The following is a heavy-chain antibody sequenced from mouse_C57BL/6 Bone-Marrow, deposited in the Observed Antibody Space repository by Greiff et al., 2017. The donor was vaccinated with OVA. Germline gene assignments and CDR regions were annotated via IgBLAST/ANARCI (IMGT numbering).Heavy chain of an antibody. CDR1: GFNIKDDY. Sequence: VQLQQSGAELVRPGASVKLSCTASGFNIKDDYMHWVKQRPEQGLEWIGWIDPENGDTEYASKFQGKATITADTSSNTAYLQLSSLTSEDTAVYYCTTTPEWAMDYWGQGTSVTVSA. D-gene: IGHD1-3*01. V-gene: IGHV14-4*01. CDR2: IDPENGDT. CDR3: TTTPEWAMDY. J-gene: IGHJ4*01.